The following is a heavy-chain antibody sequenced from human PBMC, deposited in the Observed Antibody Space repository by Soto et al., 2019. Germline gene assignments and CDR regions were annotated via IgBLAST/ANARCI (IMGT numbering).Heavy chain of an antibody. CDR1: GFTFADYG. CDR2: ISFYSGSI. CDR3: AKSTGGTANGMDV. V-gene: IGHV3-9*01. Sequence: SLRLSCAASGFTFADYGMHWVRQAPGKGLEWVSGISFYSGSIGYADSVKGRFTISRDNAKNSLYLQMNSLRTEDTALYYCAKSTGGTANGMDVWGQGTTVTVSS. J-gene: IGHJ6*02. D-gene: IGHD2-8*02.